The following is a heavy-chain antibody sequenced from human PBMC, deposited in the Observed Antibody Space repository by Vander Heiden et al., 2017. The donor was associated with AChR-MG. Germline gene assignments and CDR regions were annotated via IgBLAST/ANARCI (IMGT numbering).Heavy chain of an antibody. V-gene: IGHV4-39*01. CDR2: GHSGGSA. CDR1: SGSTSRGAYS. CDR3: AVPKLKVATTRPYAFDT. Sequence: QLQLQELGPGLVKSWETLSLTCTVSSGSTSRGAYSWAWIRQPPGKGLELLGNGHSGGSAYCGRSLKSRVTKSVDRSKSQFSLKLRSVTAADTALDYWAVPKLKVATTRPYAFDTWGQGAMVTVSS. D-gene: IGHD5-12*01. J-gene: IGHJ3*02.